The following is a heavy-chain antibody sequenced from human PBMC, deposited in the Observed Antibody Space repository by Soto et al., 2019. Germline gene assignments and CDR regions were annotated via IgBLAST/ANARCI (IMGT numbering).Heavy chain of an antibody. V-gene: IGHV4-31*03. CDR1: GGSISSGGYY. D-gene: IGHD6-13*01. CDR3: ARGHIGDSGSSGCYIDY. Sequence: SETLSLTCTVSGGSISSGGYYWSWIRQHPGKGLEWIGYIYYSGSTYYNPSLKSRVTISVDTSKNQFSLKLSSVTAADTAVYYCARGHIGDSGSSGCYIDYWGQRTLLTVSS. J-gene: IGHJ4*02. CDR2: IYYSGST.